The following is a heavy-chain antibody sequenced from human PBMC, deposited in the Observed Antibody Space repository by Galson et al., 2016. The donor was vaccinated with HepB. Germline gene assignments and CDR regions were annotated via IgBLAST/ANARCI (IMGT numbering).Heavy chain of an antibody. CDR2: LSYRGST. J-gene: IGHJ5*02. Sequence: ETLSLTCAVSGGSISRSSDYWDWVRQAPGKGLEWIGSLSYRGSTYDNPSLKSRVTISVDTSRNQFSLKLSSVTAADTAVYYCARRDITVLRGAVWFDPWGQGTLVIVSS. V-gene: IGHV4-39*01. CDR1: GGSISRSSDY. D-gene: IGHD3-10*01. CDR3: ARRDITVLRGAVWFDP.